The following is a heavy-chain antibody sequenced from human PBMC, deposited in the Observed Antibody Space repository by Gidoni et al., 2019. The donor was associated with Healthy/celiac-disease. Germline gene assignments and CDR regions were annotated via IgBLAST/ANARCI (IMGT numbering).Heavy chain of an antibody. V-gene: IGHV4-61*01. CDR3: ARVRLSSASGRYYYGIDV. J-gene: IGHJ6*02. D-gene: IGHD6-6*01. CDR2: IYYSGST. CDR1: GGSVSSGSYY. Sequence: VQLQESGPGLVKPSETLSLTCTVSGGSVSSGSYYWSWIRQPPGKGLAWIGYIYYSGSTTYNPSLKSRVTIPVDTFKNQVSLKPSSVTAADTAVYYWARVRLSSASGRYYYGIDVWGQGTTVTVSS.